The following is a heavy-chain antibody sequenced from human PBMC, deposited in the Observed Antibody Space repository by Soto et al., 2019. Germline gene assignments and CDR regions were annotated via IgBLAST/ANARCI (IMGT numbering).Heavy chain of an antibody. CDR1: GGSISTYY. CDR2: IYYTGST. V-gene: IGHV4-59*01. Sequence: PSETLSLTCTVSGGSISTYYWSWIRQPPGKGLEWIGYIYYTGSTSYNPSLKSRVTISLDTSENQFSLKLSSVTAADTAVYYCARDPYVVGATRNYYYGMDVWGQGTTVTAP. CDR3: ARDPYVVGATRNYYYGMDV. J-gene: IGHJ6*02. D-gene: IGHD1-26*01.